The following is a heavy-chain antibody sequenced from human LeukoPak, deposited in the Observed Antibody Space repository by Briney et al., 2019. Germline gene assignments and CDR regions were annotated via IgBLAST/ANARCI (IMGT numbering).Heavy chain of an antibody. CDR2: MNPNSGNT. D-gene: IGHD3-22*01. V-gene: IGHV1-8*01. CDR3: ARGFDSSGYYFTPGAFDI. CDR1: GYTFTSYD. J-gene: IGHJ3*02. Sequence: ASVKVSCKASGYTFTSYDINWVRQATGQGLEWMGWMNPNSGNTGYAQKFQGRVTMTRNTSISTAYMELSSLRSEDTAVYYCARGFDSSGYYFTPGAFDIWGQGTMVTVSS.